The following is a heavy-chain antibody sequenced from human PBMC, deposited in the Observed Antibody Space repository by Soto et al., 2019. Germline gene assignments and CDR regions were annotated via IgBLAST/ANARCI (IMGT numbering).Heavy chain of an antibody. D-gene: IGHD3-3*01. CDR1: GYTFTSYG. J-gene: IGHJ5*02. CDR3: ARECTIFGVAAWFDP. Sequence: GASVKVSCKASGYTFTSYGISWVRQAPGQGLEWMGWISAYNGNTNYAQKLQGRVTMTTDTSTSTAYMELRSLRSDDTAVYYCARECTIFGVAAWFDPWGQGTMVTFSS. CDR2: ISAYNGNT. V-gene: IGHV1-18*01.